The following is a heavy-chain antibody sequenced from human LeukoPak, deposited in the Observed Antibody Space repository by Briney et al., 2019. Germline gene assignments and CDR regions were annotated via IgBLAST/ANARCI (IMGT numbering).Heavy chain of an antibody. CDR2: INAGNGNT. V-gene: IGHV1-3*01. CDR1: GYTLTNYA. J-gene: IGHJ1*01. Sequence: ASVKVSCKASGYTLTNYAMHWVRQAPGQRLEWMGWINAGNGNTKYSQKFQGRVTITRDTSASTAYMELRSLRSDDTAVYYCARVPYCTGGSCSSAQHWGQGTLVTVSS. CDR3: ARVPYCTGGSCSSAQH. D-gene: IGHD2-15*01.